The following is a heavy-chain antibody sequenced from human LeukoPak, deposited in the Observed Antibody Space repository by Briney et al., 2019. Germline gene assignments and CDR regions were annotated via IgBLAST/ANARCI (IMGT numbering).Heavy chain of an antibody. Sequence: AGGSLRLSCAASGFTFSSYGMHWVRQAPGKGLEWVAVISYDGSNKYYADSVKGRFTISRDNSKNALYLQMNSLRAEDTAVYYCATRGNYAGFWGQGTLVTVSS. CDR3: ATRGNYAGF. V-gene: IGHV3-30*03. CDR1: GFTFSSYG. D-gene: IGHD3-16*01. CDR2: ISYDGSNK. J-gene: IGHJ4*02.